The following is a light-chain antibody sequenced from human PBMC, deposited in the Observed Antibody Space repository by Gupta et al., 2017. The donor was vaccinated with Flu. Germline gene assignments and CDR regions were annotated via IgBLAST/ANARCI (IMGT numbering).Light chain of an antibody. CDR1: QSVRRA. CDR2: DAS. CDR3: YQYADWPPVT. J-gene: IGKJ5*01. V-gene: IGKV3-11*01. Sequence: TQSPDTMYASPGEKVTLTCTAGQSVRRALAWYQQTLDQPPRLLIYDASQRAAGVPDRFTGGGYQLHFTLTITSLEPGDSATYYCYQYADWPPVTFGQGTRL.